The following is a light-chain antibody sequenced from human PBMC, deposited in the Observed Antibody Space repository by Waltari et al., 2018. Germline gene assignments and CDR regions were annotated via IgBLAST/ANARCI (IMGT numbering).Light chain of an antibody. CDR2: KAS. V-gene: IGKV1-5*03. Sequence: DIQMTQSPSTLSASVGDRVPITCRASQSISTWLAWYQQKPGKAPNLLIYKASSLESGVPSRFSGSGSGTEFTLTISSLQPDDFATFYCQQYNTYVTFGPGTKVDIK. CDR1: QSISTW. CDR3: QQYNTYVT. J-gene: IGKJ3*01.